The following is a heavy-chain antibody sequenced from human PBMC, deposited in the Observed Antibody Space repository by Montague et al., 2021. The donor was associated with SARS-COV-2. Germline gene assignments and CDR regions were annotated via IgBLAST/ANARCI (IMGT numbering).Heavy chain of an antibody. J-gene: IGHJ4*02. Sequence: SETLSLTCTVSGGSISNYYWSGIRQPAGKGLEWIGRIYSSGSTNYNPSLKSRISMSVDTSKNQFSLKLSSVTAADTAIYYCARDYSHCSGGSCVFDYWGQGTLVTVSS. D-gene: IGHD2-15*01. CDR1: GGSISNYY. V-gene: IGHV4-4*07. CDR3: ARDYSHCSGGSCVFDY. CDR2: IYSSGST.